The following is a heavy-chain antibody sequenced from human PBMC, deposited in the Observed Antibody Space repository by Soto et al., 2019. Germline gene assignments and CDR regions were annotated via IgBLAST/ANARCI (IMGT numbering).Heavy chain of an antibody. CDR3: ARDGANYYDSSGYYQSHY. CDR1: GGSISSSSSY. Sequence: SETLSLTCTVSGGSISSSSSYWGWIRQPPGKGLEWVGSIYYLGNTYYNPSLGSRVTISVDTSTSTAYMELRSLRSDDTAVYNCARDGANYYDSSGYYQSHYWGQGTLVTVSS. V-gene: IGHV4-39*02. D-gene: IGHD3-22*01. J-gene: IGHJ4*02. CDR2: IYYLGNT.